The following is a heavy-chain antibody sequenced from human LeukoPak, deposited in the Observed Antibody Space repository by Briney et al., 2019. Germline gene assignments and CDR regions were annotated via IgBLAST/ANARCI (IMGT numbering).Heavy chain of an antibody. Sequence: ASVNVSCKASGYTFTSYYMHWVRQAPGQGLEWMGIINPSGGSTSYAQKFQGRVTMTRDTSTSTVYMELSSLRSEDTAVYYCARGVLGDILTGYYLYYYGMDVWGQGTTVTVSS. CDR3: ARGVLGDILTGYYLYYYGMDV. D-gene: IGHD3-9*01. V-gene: IGHV1-46*01. J-gene: IGHJ6*02. CDR1: GYTFTSYY. CDR2: INPSGGST.